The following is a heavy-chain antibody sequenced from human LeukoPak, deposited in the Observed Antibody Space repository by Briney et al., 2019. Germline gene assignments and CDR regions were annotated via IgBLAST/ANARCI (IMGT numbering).Heavy chain of an antibody. CDR3: AGGVAGMYNFDY. CDR2: INPNSGGT. D-gene: IGHD6-19*01. CDR1: GYTFTSYG. V-gene: IGHV1-2*02. J-gene: IGHJ4*02. Sequence: ASVKVSCKASGYTFTSYGISWVRQAPGQGLEWMGWINPNSGGTNYAQKFQGRVTMTRDTSISTAYMELTRLRSDDTAVYYCAGGVAGMYNFDYWGQGTLVTVSS.